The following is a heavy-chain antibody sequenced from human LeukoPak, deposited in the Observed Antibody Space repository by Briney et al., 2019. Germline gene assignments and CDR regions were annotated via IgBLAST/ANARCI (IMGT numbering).Heavy chain of an antibody. CDR2: IVKSGDST. V-gene: IGHV3-23*01. D-gene: IGHD5-12*01. Sequence: GGSLRLSCAASVFTFSNFAMSWVRQASGKGLEWVSAIVKSGDSTHYADSVKGRFTISRDNSKNTLYLQMNDVRVEDTAVYYCAKARYSGYHRGDVPVAGTFYWGQGTLVTVSS. CDR3: AKARYSGYHRGDVPVAGTFY. J-gene: IGHJ4*02. CDR1: VFTFSNFA.